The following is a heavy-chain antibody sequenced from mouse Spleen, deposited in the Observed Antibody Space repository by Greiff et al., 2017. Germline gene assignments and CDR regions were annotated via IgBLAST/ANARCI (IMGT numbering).Heavy chain of an antibody. Sequence: EVKLVESGGGLVKPGGSLKLSCAASGFTFSSYAMSWVRQTPEKRLEWVATISSGGSYTYYPDSVKGRFTISRDNAKNTLYLQMSSLRSEDTAMYYCARGYGNYERVWFAYWGQGTLVTVSA. J-gene: IGHJ3*01. CDR1: GFTFSSYA. D-gene: IGHD2-1*01. CDR2: ISSGGSYT. V-gene: IGHV5-9-1*01. CDR3: ARGYGNYERVWFAY.